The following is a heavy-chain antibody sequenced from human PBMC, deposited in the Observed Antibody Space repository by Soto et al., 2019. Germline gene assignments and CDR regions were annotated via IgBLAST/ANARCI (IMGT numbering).Heavy chain of an antibody. Sequence: GGSLRLSCAASGFTHSTYDMHWVRQAPGKGLEWVAVISYDGSNKYYADSVKGRFTISRDNSKNTLYLQMNSLRAEDTAVYYCAKGTTAYYYYYDMDVWGKGTTVTVS. D-gene: IGHD1-1*01. CDR3: AKGTTAYYYYYDMDV. CDR1: GFTHSTYD. J-gene: IGHJ6*03. V-gene: IGHV3-33*06. CDR2: ISYDGSNK.